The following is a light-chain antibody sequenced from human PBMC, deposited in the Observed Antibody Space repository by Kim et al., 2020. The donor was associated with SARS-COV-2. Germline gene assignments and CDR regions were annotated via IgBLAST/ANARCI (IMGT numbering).Light chain of an antibody. CDR3: QQYESLPLI. J-gene: IGKJ5*01. CDR2: DAS. V-gene: IGKV1-33*01. Sequence: DIQISQSPSSLHASIGDTVTITCQASQDIHNFLSWFQQQPGRAPKLLIYDASHLEPGVPSRFSGSGSGTHFIFNISSLQPEDTATYFCQQYESLPLIFGQGTRLEIK. CDR1: QDIHNF.